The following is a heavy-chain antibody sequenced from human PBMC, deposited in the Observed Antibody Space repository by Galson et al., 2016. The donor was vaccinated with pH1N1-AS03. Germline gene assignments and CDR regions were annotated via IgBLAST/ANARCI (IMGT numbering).Heavy chain of an antibody. V-gene: IGHV1-18*04. Sequence: SVKVSCKASGYTFTDYALSWVRQAPGQGLEWMGWIRTYNGDANYAEKFQGRVTMTTDTSTSTAYMELRSLRSDDTAMDYCARGARDSSGYYLRGFHYWGQGTLVTVSS. J-gene: IGHJ4*02. CDR1: GYTFTDYA. CDR3: ARGARDSSGYYLRGFHY. CDR2: IRTYNGDA. D-gene: IGHD3-22*01.